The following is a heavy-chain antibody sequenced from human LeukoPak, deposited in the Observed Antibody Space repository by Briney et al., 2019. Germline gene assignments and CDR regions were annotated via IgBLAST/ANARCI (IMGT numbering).Heavy chain of an antibody. CDR3: ARLLRGFDY. V-gene: IGHV4-59*08. CDR1: GGSISSYY. CDR2: IYYSGST. J-gene: IGHJ4*02. Sequence: TPSETLSLTCTVSGGSISSYYWSWIRQPPGKGLEWIGYIYYSGSTNYNPSLKSRVTISVDTSKNQFSLKLSPVTAADTAAYYCARLLRGFDYWGQGTLVTVSS. D-gene: IGHD3-10*01.